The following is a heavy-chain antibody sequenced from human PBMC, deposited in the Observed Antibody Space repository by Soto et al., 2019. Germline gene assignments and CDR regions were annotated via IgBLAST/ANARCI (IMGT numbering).Heavy chain of an antibody. D-gene: IGHD3-22*01. J-gene: IGHJ4*02. V-gene: IGHV4-4*02. CDR1: GGSISSNW. CDR2: IHHSGTT. Sequence: QVQLQESGPGLVKPSETLSLTCDVSGGSISSNWWSWVRQPPGKGLEWIGEIHHSGTTNYNPSLRSRVTMSVDQSENQTSLHLNPVTAADTAVYYCARHIAMPTMRGFGSWGKGMLVTVSS. CDR3: ARHIAMPTMRGFGS.